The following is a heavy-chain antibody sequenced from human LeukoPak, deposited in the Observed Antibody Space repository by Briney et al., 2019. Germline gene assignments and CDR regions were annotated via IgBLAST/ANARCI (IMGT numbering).Heavy chain of an antibody. CDR3: ARDGGYYDSSGYY. CDR1: GFTFDDYA. Sequence: GGSLRLSCAASGFTFDDYAMHWVRQAPGKGLEWVSGISWGSRASAYADSVKGRFTISRDNAKNSLYLQMNSLRAEDTAVYYCARDGGYYDSSGYYWGQGTLVTVSS. J-gene: IGHJ4*02. D-gene: IGHD3-22*01. CDR2: ISWGSRAS. V-gene: IGHV3-9*01.